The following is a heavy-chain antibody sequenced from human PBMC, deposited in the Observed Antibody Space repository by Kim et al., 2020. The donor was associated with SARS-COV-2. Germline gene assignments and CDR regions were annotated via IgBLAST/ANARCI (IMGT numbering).Heavy chain of an antibody. J-gene: IGHJ4*02. CDR1: GFTFSGSD. CDR3: AKDGRSYTPGY. V-gene: IGHV3-23*01. D-gene: IGHD1-26*01. Sequence: GGSLRLCCAVSGFTFSGSDMSWVRQAPGRGLEWISGVSGGSGNTHYADSVKGRFTVSRDTSKNTLYLQMNSLRADDTAIYYCAKDGRSYTPGYWGQGTLVTVSS. CDR2: VSGGSGNT.